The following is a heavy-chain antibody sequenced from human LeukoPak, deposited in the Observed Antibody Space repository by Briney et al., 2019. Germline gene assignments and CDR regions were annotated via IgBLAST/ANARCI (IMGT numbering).Heavy chain of an antibody. Sequence: SETLSLTCTVSGGSISSSSYYWGWIRQPPGKGLEWIGSIYYSGSTYYNPSLKSRVTISVDTSKNPFSLKLSSVTAADTAVYYCARPSIAARRSYYYMDVWGKGTTVTVSS. CDR1: GGSISSSSYY. J-gene: IGHJ6*03. CDR3: ARPSIAARRSYYYMDV. CDR2: IYYSGST. V-gene: IGHV4-39*01. D-gene: IGHD6-6*01.